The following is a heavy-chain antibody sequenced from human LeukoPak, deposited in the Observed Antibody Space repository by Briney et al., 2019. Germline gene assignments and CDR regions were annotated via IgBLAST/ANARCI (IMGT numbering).Heavy chain of an antibody. J-gene: IGHJ4*02. V-gene: IGHV7-4-1*02. D-gene: IGHD2/OR15-2a*01. Sequence: PGASVKVSCKASGYTFTSYAMSWVRQAPGQGLEWMGWINTNTGNPMYAQGFAGRFVFSVDTSVSTTYLQITSLKAEDTAVYHCVAHRVGAYFGWGQGTLVTVSS. CDR3: VAHRVGAYFG. CDR1: GYTFTSYA. CDR2: INTNTGNP.